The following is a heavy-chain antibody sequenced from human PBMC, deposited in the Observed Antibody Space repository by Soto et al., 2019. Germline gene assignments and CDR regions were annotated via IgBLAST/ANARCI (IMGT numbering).Heavy chain of an antibody. J-gene: IGHJ4*02. CDR2: ITSSGSTT. CDR3: ARERYSYGPYYFDY. D-gene: IGHD5-18*01. V-gene: IGHV3-11*01. Sequence: SLRLSCAASGFTFSDYYMSWIRQAPGEGLEWVSSITSSGSTTYYTDSVKGRFTISRDNAKNSLYLQMNSLRAEDTAVYYCARERYSYGPYYFDYWGQGTLVTVSS. CDR1: GFTFSDYY.